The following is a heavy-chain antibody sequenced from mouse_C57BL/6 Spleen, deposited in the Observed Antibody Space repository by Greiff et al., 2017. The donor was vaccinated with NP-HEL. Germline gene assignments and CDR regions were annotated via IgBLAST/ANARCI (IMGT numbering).Heavy chain of an antibody. CDR1: GYAFTNYL. Sequence: QVQLKESGAELVRPGTSVKVSCKASGYAFTNYLIEWVKQRPGQGLEWIGVINPGSGGTNYNEKFKGKATLTADKSSSTAYMQLSSLTSEDSAVYFCARRGSYYYGSRYFDCWGQGTTLTVSS. CDR2: INPGSGGT. CDR3: ARRGSYYYGSRYFDC. D-gene: IGHD1-1*01. V-gene: IGHV1-54*01. J-gene: IGHJ2*01.